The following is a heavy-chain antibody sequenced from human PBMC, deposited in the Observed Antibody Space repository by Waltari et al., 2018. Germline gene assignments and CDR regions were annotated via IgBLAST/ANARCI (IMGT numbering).Heavy chain of an antibody. CDR1: GGSISSSSSY. D-gene: IGHD6-19*01. CDR2: IYYSGST. J-gene: IGHJ4*02. V-gene: IGHV4-39*07. CDR3: ARAQYSSGWYVDYFDY. Sequence: QLQLQESGPGLVKPSETLSLTCTVSGGSISSSSSYWGWIRPPPGKGLEWIGSIYYSGSTYYNPSLKSRVTISVDTSKNQFSLKLSSVTAADTAVYYCARAQYSSGWYVDYFDYWGQGTLVTVSS.